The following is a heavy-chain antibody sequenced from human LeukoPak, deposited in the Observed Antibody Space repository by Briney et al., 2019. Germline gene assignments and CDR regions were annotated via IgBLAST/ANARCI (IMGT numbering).Heavy chain of an antibody. CDR2: IYYSGTI. D-gene: IGHD2-8*01. CDR3: ARDECTNGVCYQFQH. V-gene: IGHV4-59*01. J-gene: IGHJ1*01. CDR1: GGSISNYY. Sequence: SETLSLTCTVSGGSISNYYWSWIRQPPGKGLEWIGYIYYSGTINYNPSLKSRVTISVDTSKNQFSLKLSSVTAADTAVYYCARDECTNGVCYQFQHWGQGTLVTVSS.